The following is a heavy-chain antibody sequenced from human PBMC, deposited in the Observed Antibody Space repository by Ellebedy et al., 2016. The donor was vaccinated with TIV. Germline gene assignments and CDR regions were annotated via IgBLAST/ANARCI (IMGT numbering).Heavy chain of an antibody. CDR3: ARSYGSGSYSYPFDY. CDR2: ISGSGGST. D-gene: IGHD3-10*01. V-gene: IGHV3-23*01. Sequence: PGGSLRLSCAVSGFTFSSYAMSWVRQAPGKGLEWVSAISGSGGSTYYADSVKGRFTISRDNAKNSLYLQMNSLRAEDTAVYYCARSYGSGSYSYPFDYWGQGTLVTVSS. J-gene: IGHJ4*02. CDR1: GFTFSSYA.